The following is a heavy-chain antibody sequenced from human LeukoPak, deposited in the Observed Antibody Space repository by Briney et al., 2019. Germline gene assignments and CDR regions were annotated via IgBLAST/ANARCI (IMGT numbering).Heavy chain of an antibody. D-gene: IGHD4-17*01. J-gene: IGHJ4*02. CDR2: IYWDSNK. Sequence: SGPTLVKPIQTLTLTCTFSGFSLPTGGVGVGWIRQPPGKALEWLALIYWDSNKYYSPSLKSRLTITKDTSKNQVVLTMTNMDPVDTATYYCAHRRLIPSTTVTTGFDSWGQGILVTVSS. CDR1: GFSLPTGGVG. CDR3: AHRRLIPSTTVTTGFDS. V-gene: IGHV2-5*02.